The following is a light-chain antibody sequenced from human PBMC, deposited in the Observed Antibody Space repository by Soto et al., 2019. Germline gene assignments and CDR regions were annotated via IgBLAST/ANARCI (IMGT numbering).Light chain of an antibody. CDR3: QQANSVPT. CDR2: AAS. CDR1: QGINSW. Sequence: DIQMTQSPSSVSASVGDRVTITCRASQGINSWLGWYQQKPGKAPKLLIYAASSLQRGVSSRFSGSGSGTDFTLTINNLQPEDCATYYCQQANSVPTFGQGTRLDI. V-gene: IGKV1D-12*01. J-gene: IGKJ5*01.